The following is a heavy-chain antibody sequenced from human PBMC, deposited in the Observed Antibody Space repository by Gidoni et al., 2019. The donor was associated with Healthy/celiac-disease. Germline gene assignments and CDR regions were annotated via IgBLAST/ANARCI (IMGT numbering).Heavy chain of an antibody. CDR3: ARLGYCTNGVCYPDY. CDR2: IYYSGST. J-gene: IGHJ4*02. CDR1: GGSISSSSYY. Sequence: QLQLQESGPGLVKPSETLSLTCTVSGGSISSSSYYWGWIRQPPGKGLEWIGSIYYSGSTYYNPSLKSRVTISVDTSKNQFSLKLSSVTAADTAVYYCARLGYCTNGVCYPDYWGQGTLVTVSS. D-gene: IGHD2-8*01. V-gene: IGHV4-39*01.